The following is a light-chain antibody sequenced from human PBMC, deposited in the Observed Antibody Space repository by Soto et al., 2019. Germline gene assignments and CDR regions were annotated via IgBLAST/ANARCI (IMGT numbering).Light chain of an antibody. CDR1: QSISSY. CDR3: QQANSFPLT. J-gene: IGKJ4*01. V-gene: IGKV1-39*01. Sequence: DIQRTQSPSSLSESVGDRVTITCRASQSISSYLNWYQQKPGKAPKLLIYAASSLQSGVPSRFSGSGSGTDFTLTISSLQPEDFATYYCQQANSFPLTFGGGTKVDIK. CDR2: AAS.